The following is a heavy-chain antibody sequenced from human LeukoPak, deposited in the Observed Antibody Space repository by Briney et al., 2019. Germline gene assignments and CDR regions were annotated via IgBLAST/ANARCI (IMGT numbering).Heavy chain of an antibody. J-gene: IGHJ6*03. V-gene: IGHV4-4*09. CDR3: TRGYGYYMDV. D-gene: IGHD5-12*01. CDR1: GGSISSYY. CDR2: IFTSGRT. Sequence: SETLSLTCTVSGGSISSYYWSWIRQPPGKGLEWIGYIFTSGRTDYNPSLKSRITISVDTSENHFSLKLSSVTAADTAVYYCTRGYGYYMDVWGKGTTVTVSS.